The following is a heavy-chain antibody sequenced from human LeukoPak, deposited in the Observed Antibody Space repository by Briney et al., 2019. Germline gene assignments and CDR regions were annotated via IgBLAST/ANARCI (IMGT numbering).Heavy chain of an antibody. J-gene: IGHJ4*02. D-gene: IGHD4/OR15-4a*01. V-gene: IGHV3-30*03. CDR1: GFTFSSYG. CDR3: ARRAGAYSHPYDY. CDR2: ISYDGSNK. Sequence: GGSLRLSCAASGFTFSSYGMHWVRQAPGKGLEWVAVISYDGSNKYYADSVKGRFTVSRDNSKNTLYLQMNSLRAEDTAVYYCARRAGAYSHPYDYWGQGTLVTVSS.